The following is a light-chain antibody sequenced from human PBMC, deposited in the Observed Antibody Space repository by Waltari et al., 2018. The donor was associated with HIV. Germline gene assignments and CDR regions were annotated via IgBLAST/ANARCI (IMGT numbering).Light chain of an antibody. Sequence: QSVLTQPPSASGTPGQRVTISCSGNSSNIGNNYVSWFQQLPRTAPKLVIYRKERRPAGVPDGFSGSKSGTSASLAISGLRSEDEADYYCAAWDDSLSGPSWVFGGGTKLTVL. CDR3: AAWDDSLSGPSWV. CDR1: SSNIGNNY. J-gene: IGLJ3*02. CDR2: RKE. V-gene: IGLV1-47*01.